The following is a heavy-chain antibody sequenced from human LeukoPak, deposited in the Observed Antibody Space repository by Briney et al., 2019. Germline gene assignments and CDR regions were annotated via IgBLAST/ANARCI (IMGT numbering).Heavy chain of an antibody. Sequence: ASVKVSCKASGYTFTGYYMHWVRQAPGQGLEWMGWINPNSGDTDYAQKFQGRVTMTRDTSISTAYMELSRLKASDTAMYYCARHLHYGMDVWGQGTTVTVSS. CDR3: ARHLHYGMDV. CDR2: INPNSGDT. V-gene: IGHV1-2*02. CDR1: GYTFTGYY. J-gene: IGHJ6*02.